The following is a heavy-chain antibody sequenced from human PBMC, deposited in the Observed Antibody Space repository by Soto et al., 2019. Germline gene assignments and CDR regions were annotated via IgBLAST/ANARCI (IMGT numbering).Heavy chain of an antibody. CDR1: GGTFSSYA. J-gene: IGHJ6*02. CDR2: LIPIFGTA. V-gene: IGHV1-69*12. Sequence: QVQLVQSGAEVKKPGSSVKVSCKASGGTFSSYAISWVRQAPGQGLEWMGGLIPIFGTANYAQKFQGRVTMTGDEPTSTAYMELSSRRSEDTSVYYCALVYGDYGGYGWVGMDVWGQGTTVTVSS. CDR3: ALVYGDYGGYGWVGMDV. D-gene: IGHD4-17*01.